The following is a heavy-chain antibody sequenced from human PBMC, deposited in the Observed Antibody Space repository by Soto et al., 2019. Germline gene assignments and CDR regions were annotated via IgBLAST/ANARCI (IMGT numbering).Heavy chain of an antibody. V-gene: IGHV3-23*01. D-gene: IGHD6-19*01. CDR1: GFTLSTYV. J-gene: IGHJ1*01. Sequence: GGSLRLSCAASGFTLSTYVMIWVRQAPGKGLERVSGISGNGGSTYYADSVKGRFTISRDNSKNTLYVQMNSLRADDAAVYYCAREHEGSGWPEYWGQGTLVTVSS. CDR3: AREHEGSGWPEY. CDR2: ISGNGGST.